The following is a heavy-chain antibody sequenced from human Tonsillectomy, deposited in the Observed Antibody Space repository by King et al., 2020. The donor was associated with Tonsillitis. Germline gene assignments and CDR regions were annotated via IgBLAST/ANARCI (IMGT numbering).Heavy chain of an antibody. CDR1: GGSFSTYY. CDR3: SDRDY. V-gene: IGHV4-34*01. J-gene: IGHJ4*02. Sequence: VQLPQWGAGLLKPSETLSLTCAVYGGSFSTYYWSWIRQPPGKGLEWIGEINHSGSTNYNPSLKSRVTISVDTSKNQFSLKLSSVTAADTAVYYCSDRDYWGQGTLVTVSS. CDR2: INHSGST. D-gene: IGHD3-22*01.